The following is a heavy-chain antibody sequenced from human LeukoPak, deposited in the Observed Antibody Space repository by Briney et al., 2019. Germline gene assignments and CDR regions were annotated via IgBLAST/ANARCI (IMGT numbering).Heavy chain of an antibody. CDR3: VKDSQCYGDYFDY. CDR2: ISYDGSNK. V-gene: IGHV3-30*18. CDR1: GFTFSSYG. Sequence: GGSLRVSCAASGFTFSSYGMHWVRQAPGKGLEWVAVISYDGSNKYYADSVKGRFTISRDNSKNTLYLQMNSLRAEDTAVYYCVKDSQCYGDYFDYWGQGTLVTVSS. D-gene: IGHD4-17*01. J-gene: IGHJ4*02.